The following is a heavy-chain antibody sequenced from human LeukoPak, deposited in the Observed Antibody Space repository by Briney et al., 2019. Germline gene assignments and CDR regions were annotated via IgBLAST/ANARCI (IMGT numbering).Heavy chain of an antibody. V-gene: IGHV1-2*02. CDR1: GYTFTGYY. J-gene: IGHJ5*02. Sequence: ASVKVSCKASGYTFTGYYMHWVRLAPGQGLEWMGWINPNSGGTNYAQKFQGRVTMTRDTSISTAYMELSRLRSDDTAVYYCARGVGATGNWFDPWGQGTLVTVSS. D-gene: IGHD1-26*01. CDR3: ARGVGATGNWFDP. CDR2: INPNSGGT.